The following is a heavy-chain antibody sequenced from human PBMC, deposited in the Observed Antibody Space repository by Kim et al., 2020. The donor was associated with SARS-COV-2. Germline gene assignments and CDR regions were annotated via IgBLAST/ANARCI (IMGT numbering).Heavy chain of an antibody. CDR3: AREGDSSGYPIDY. V-gene: IGHV4-31*03. D-gene: IGHD3-22*01. J-gene: IGHJ4*02. CDR2: IYYSGST. CDR1: GGSISSGGYY. Sequence: SETLSLTCTVSGGSISSGGYYWSWIRQHPGKGLEWIGYIYYSGSTYYNPSLKSRVTISVDTSKNQFSLKLSSVTAADTAVYYCAREGDSSGYPIDYWGQGTLVTVSS.